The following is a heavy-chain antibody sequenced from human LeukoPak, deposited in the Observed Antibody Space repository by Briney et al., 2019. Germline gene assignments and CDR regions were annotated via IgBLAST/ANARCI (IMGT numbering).Heavy chain of an antibody. D-gene: IGHD3-22*01. Sequence: PSETLSLTCTVSGGSISSSSYYWGWIRQPPGKGLEWIGSIYYSGSTYYNPSLKSRVTISVDTSKNQFSLKLSSVTAADTAVYYCARGGYYYDSSGYYKLDYWGQGTLVTVSS. CDR1: GGSISSSSYY. J-gene: IGHJ4*02. V-gene: IGHV4-39*07. CDR2: IYYSGST. CDR3: ARGGYYYDSSGYYKLDY.